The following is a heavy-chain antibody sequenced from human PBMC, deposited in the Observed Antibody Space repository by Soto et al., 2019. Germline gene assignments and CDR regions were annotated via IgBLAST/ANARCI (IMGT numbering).Heavy chain of an antibody. D-gene: IGHD3-22*01. J-gene: IGHJ4*02. CDR3: VCNGYYSLEY. CDR1: GDSMTSSDW. CDR2: IHYSGDI. V-gene: IGHV4-4*02. Sequence: QVQLQESGPGLVKPSGTLSLTCAVSGDSMTSSDWWSWVRQAPGKGLEWIGEIHYSGDINYDPSLRSRVTISVDRSKNQFSLNLSSVTAADTAVYFCVCNGYYSLEYWGQGTLVIASP.